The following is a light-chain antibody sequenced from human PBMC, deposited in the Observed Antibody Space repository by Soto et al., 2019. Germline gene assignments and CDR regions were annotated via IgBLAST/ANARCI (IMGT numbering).Light chain of an antibody. CDR1: QSVTTK. CDR3: QQYNKWPRT. CDR2: DAS. Sequence: EIVMTQSPATLSVSPGERATLSCRASQSVTTKLAWYQQKPGQAPRLVISDASTRATGIPARFSGSGSGTEFTLSISSLQSEDFAVYYCQQYNKWPRTFGQGAKVDIK. J-gene: IGKJ1*01. V-gene: IGKV3-15*01.